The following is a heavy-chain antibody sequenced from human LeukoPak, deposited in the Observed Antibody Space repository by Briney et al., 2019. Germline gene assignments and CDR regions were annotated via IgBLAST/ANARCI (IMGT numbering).Heavy chain of an antibody. CDR1: GFTFSSYG. Sequence: GGSLRLSCAASGFTFSSYGMHWVRQAPGKGLEWVAVISYDGSNKYYADSVKGRFNISRDNSKNTLYLQMNSLRAEDTAVYYCAKDLSRGVWNDFFDAFDIWGLGTMVTVSS. V-gene: IGHV3-30*18. CDR3: AKDLSRGVWNDFFDAFDI. D-gene: IGHD1-1*01. CDR2: ISYDGSNK. J-gene: IGHJ3*02.